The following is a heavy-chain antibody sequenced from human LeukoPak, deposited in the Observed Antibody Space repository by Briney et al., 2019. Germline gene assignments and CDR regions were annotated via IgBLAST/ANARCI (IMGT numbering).Heavy chain of an antibody. CDR3: AKILTGTGPTMDV. CDR2: IYYNGVS. D-gene: IGHD1-20*01. J-gene: IGHJ6*02. CDR1: GESFSDYY. Sequence: SETLSLTCAVYGESFSDYYWSWIRQPPGKGLEWIAYIYYNGVSNYNPSLKSRVIISVDSSKNQFSLKLTSVTAADTAVYYCAKILTGTGPTMDVRGQGTTVAVSS. V-gene: IGHV4-34*11.